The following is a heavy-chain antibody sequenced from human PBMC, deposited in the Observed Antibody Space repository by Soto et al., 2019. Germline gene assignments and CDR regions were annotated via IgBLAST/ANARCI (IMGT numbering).Heavy chain of an antibody. CDR2: IIPILGIA. Sequence: SVKVSCTASGCTFSSYTISWVRQAPGQGLEWMGRIIPILGIANYAQKFQGRVTITADKSTSTAYMELSSLRSEDTAVYYCARDHCISTSCRDHDAFDIWGQGTMVT. CDR1: GCTFSSYT. D-gene: IGHD2-2*01. J-gene: IGHJ3*02. V-gene: IGHV1-69*04. CDR3: ARDHCISTSCRDHDAFDI.